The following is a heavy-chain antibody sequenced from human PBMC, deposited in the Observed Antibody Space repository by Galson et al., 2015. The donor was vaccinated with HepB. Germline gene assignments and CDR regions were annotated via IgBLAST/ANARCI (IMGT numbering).Heavy chain of an antibody. CDR1: GFTFSSNS. D-gene: IGHD1-1*01. CDR3: AREDAYNYVFYGMDV. J-gene: IGHJ6*02. Sequence: SLRLSCAASGFTFSSNSMNWVRQAPGEGLEWVSVISSSGSYTYYADSVKGRFTISRDNAKNSLYLQMNSLRAEDTAVYYCAREDAYNYVFYGMDVWGQGTTVTVSS. V-gene: IGHV3-21*01. CDR2: ISSSGSYT.